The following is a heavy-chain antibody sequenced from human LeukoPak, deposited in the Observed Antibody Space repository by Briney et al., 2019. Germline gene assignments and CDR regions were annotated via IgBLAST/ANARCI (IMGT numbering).Heavy chain of an antibody. V-gene: IGHV1-18*04. CDR2: ISAYNGNT. CDR1: GYTFTSYY. D-gene: IGHD6-19*01. J-gene: IGHJ6*02. CDR3: ARDRSSGWYYYYYGMDV. Sequence: GASVKVSCTASGYTFTSYYMHWVRQAPGQGLEWMGWISAYNGNTNYAQKLQGRVTMTTDTSTSTAYMELRSLRSDDTAVYYCARDRSSGWYYYYYGMDVWGQGTTVTVSS.